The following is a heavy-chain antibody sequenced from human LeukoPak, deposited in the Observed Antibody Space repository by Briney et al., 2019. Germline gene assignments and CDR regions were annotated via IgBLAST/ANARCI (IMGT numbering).Heavy chain of an antibody. CDR3: ARDLPTYYYDSSGYYYPHDAFDI. D-gene: IGHD3-22*01. CDR1: GYTFTSYG. Sequence: ASVKVSCKASGYTFTSYGISWVRQAPGQGLEWMGWISAYNGNTNYAQKLQGRVTMTTDTSTSTAYMGLRSLRSDDTAVYYCARDLPTYYYDSSGYYYPHDAFDIWGQGTMVTVSS. J-gene: IGHJ3*02. CDR2: ISAYNGNT. V-gene: IGHV1-18*01.